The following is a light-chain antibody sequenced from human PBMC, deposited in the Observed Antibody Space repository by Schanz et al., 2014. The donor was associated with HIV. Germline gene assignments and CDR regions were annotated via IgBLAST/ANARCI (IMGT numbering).Light chain of an antibody. J-gene: IGKJ3*01. CDR2: GAS. Sequence: EIVLTQSPATLSVSPGERVTLSCRASHSVSSNFFAWYQQKPGQAPRLLIFGASNRAAGIPDRFSGGESGTDFTLTISSLEPEDFAVYYCQHYGSSFGPGTKVDIK. CDR3: QHYGSS. V-gene: IGKV3-20*01. CDR1: HSVSSNF.